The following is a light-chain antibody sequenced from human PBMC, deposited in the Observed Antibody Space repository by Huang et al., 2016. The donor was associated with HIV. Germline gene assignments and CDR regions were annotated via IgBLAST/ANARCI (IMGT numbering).Light chain of an antibody. CDR2: AAS. CDR3: QQYNKWPPEYT. V-gene: IGKV3-15*01. Sequence: VMMSQSPATLAASPGERVTLSCGASQSVNTNYAWYHKKPGQPTRLLISAASTRATGVPARFAGSGSGREFTLTIDSLQSDDFAVYYCQQYNKWPPEYTFGQGTRLEIK. J-gene: IGKJ2*01. CDR1: QSVNTN.